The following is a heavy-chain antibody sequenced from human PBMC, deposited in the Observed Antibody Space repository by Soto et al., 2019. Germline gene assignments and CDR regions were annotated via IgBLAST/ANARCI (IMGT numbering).Heavy chain of an antibody. CDR3: ARDFVARTPYNGDYYYYGVDV. Sequence: QVQLVESGGGVVQPGRSLRLSCAVSGFTFSSYGMHWVRQAPGKGLEWVALIWYDGSNKYTADSVKGRFTISRDNSKNTLYLKMNSLRAEDTAVYYCARDFVARTPYNGDYYYYGVDVWGQGTTVTVSS. V-gene: IGHV3-33*01. CDR1: GFTFSSYG. CDR2: IWYDGSNK. D-gene: IGHD3-10*01. J-gene: IGHJ6*02.